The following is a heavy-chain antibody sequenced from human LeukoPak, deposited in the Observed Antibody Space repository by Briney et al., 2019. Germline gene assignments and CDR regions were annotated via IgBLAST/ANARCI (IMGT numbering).Heavy chain of an antibody. Sequence: PGGSLRLSCAASGFTFSSYSMNWVRQAPGKGLEWVSYISSSSSTIYYADSVKGRFTISRDSAKNSLYLQMNSLRAEDTAVYYCARGRCSGWYERLDYWGQGTLVTVSS. J-gene: IGHJ4*02. CDR1: GFTFSSYS. CDR2: ISSSSSTI. V-gene: IGHV3-48*01. CDR3: ARGRCSGWYERLDY. D-gene: IGHD6-19*01.